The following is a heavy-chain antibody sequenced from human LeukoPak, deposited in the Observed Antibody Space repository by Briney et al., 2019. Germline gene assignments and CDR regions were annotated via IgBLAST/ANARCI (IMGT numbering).Heavy chain of an antibody. D-gene: IGHD3-10*01. CDR2: IYSGGST. CDR3: AKDSAGGVRGVTQDYFDY. V-gene: IGHV3-66*02. CDR1: EFSVGSNY. J-gene: IGHJ4*02. Sequence: GGSLRLSCAASEFSVGSNYMTWVRQAPGKGLEWVSLIYSGGSTYYADSVKGRFTISRDNSKNTLYLQMNSLRAEDTAVYYCAKDSAGGVRGVTQDYFDYWGQGTLVTVSS.